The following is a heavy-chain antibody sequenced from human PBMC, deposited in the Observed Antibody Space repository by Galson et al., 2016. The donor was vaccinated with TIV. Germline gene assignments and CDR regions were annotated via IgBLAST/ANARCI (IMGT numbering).Heavy chain of an antibody. D-gene: IGHD7-27*01. Sequence: SLRLSCAASGLLVSDSYMSWVRQPPGEGLEWVSIIYPSGALYYPESTESVKGRFTISRDNSKNTVFLQINSLRVEDTAVYYCATSTMPNLGDYWGQGTLVTVST. J-gene: IGHJ4*02. V-gene: IGHV3-53*05. CDR2: IYPSGAL. CDR3: ATSTMPNLGDY. CDR1: GLLVSDSY.